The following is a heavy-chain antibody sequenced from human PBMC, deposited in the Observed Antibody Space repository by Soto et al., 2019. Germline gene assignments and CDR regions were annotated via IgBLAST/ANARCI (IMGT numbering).Heavy chain of an antibody. V-gene: IGHV3-7*01. J-gene: IGHJ6*03. Sequence: PGGSLRLSCAVSRFTFTNHRMSWARQAPGKGLEWVANINQDGSEKYYADSVKGRFTISRDNAKNSLYLQMNSLRAEDTAVYYCARDLYSNPYYYYYYMDVWGKGTTVTVSS. D-gene: IGHD4-4*01. CDR3: ARDLYSNPYYYYYYMDV. CDR2: INQDGSEK. CDR1: RFTFTNHR.